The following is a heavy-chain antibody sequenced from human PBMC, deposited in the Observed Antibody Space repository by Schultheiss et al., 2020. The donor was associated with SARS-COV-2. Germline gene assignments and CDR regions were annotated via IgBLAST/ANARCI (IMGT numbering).Heavy chain of an antibody. CDR2: IKQDGSEK. CDR3: ARDPHYYDILTGLDYYYYMDV. CDR1: GFTFSSYW. D-gene: IGHD3-9*01. V-gene: IGHV3-7*03. Sequence: GGSLRLSCAASGFTFSSYWMRWVRQAPGKGLEWVANIKQDGSEKYYVDSVKGRFTISRDNAKNSLYLQMNSLRAEDTAVYYCARDPHYYDILTGLDYYYYMDVWGKGTTVTVSS. J-gene: IGHJ6*03.